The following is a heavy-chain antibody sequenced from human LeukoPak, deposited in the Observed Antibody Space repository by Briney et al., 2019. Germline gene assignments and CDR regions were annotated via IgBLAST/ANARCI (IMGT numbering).Heavy chain of an antibody. CDR1: GYTFTGYY. V-gene: IGHV1-2*02. J-gene: IGHJ4*02. CDR2: INPNSGGT. CDR3: ARGSNYCDSSGHDY. Sequence: GASVKVSCKASGYTFTGYYMHWVRQAPGQGLEWMGWINPNSGGTNYAQKFQGRVTMTRDTSISTAYMELSRLRSDDTAVYYCARGSNYCDSSGHDYWGQGTLVTVSS. D-gene: IGHD3-22*01.